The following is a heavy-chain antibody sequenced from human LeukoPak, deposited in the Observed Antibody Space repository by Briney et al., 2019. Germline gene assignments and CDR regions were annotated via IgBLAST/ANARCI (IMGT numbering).Heavy chain of an antibody. D-gene: IGHD2-15*01. CDR2: IYYSGST. V-gene: IGHV4-59*01. CDR1: GGSISSYY. Sequence: SETLSLTCTVSGGSISSYYWSWLRQPPGKGLEWIGYIYYSGSTNYNPSLTSRVTISVDTSKNQFSLKLSSVTAADTAVYYCAREGGGGIDYWGQGTLVTVSS. J-gene: IGHJ4*02. CDR3: AREGGGGIDY.